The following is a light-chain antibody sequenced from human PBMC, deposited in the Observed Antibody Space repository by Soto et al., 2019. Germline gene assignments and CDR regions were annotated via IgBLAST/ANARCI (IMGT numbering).Light chain of an antibody. CDR2: DVT. Sequence: QLVLTQPRSVSGSPGQLVTVSCTGTSSDVGGYNYVSWYRQHPGKAPKLLIYDVTKRPSGVPDRFSGYKSGNTASLTISGLQGEDEADYYCCSYAGSYVVFGGGTKLTVL. J-gene: IGLJ2*01. CDR1: SSDVGGYNY. V-gene: IGLV2-11*01. CDR3: CSYAGSYVV.